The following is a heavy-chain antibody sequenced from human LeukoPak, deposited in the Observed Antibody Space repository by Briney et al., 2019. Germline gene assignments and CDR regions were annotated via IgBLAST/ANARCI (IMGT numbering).Heavy chain of an antibody. J-gene: IGHJ3*02. V-gene: IGHV3-30*03. Sequence: PGGSLRLSCAASGFTFTSYGMHWVRQAPGKGLEWVAVIAYDGSNKYYADSVKGRFTISRDNSKNTLSLQMNSPRAEDTAVYYCARAEDCSSTSCPRAFDIWGQGTMVTVSS. D-gene: IGHD2-2*01. CDR3: ARAEDCSSTSCPRAFDI. CDR2: IAYDGSNK. CDR1: GFTFTSYG.